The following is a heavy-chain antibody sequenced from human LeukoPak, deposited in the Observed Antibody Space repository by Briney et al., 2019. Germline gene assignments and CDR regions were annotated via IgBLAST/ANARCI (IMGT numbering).Heavy chain of an antibody. CDR2: ISSSSSYI. V-gene: IGHV3-21*01. CDR3: AKMSGGYFDY. J-gene: IGHJ4*02. CDR1: GFTFSSYS. Sequence: GGSLRLSCAASGFTFSSYSMNWVRQAPGKGLEWVSSISSSSSYIYCADSVKGRFTISRDNAKNSLYLQMNSLRAEDTAVYYCAKMSGGYFDYWGQGTLVTVSS. D-gene: IGHD3-10*01.